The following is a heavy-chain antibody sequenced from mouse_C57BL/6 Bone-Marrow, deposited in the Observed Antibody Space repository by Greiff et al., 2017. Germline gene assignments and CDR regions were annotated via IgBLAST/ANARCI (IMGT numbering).Heavy chain of an antibody. CDR1: GYTFTSYT. V-gene: IGHV1-4*01. D-gene: IGHD1-1*01. CDR3: ARLHYYGSLYYFDY. CDR2: INPSSGYT. Sequence: QVQLQQSGAELARPGASVKMSCKASGYTFTSYTMHWVKQRPGQGLEWIGYINPSSGYTKYNQKFKDKATLTADKSSSTAYMQLSILTSEDSAVYYCARLHYYGSLYYFDYWGQGTTLTVSS. J-gene: IGHJ2*01.